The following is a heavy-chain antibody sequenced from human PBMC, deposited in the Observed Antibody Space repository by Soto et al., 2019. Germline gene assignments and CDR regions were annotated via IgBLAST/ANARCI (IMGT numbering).Heavy chain of an antibody. CDR2: IKSKTDGGTT. Sequence: GGSLRLSCAASGFTFSNAWMNWVRQAPGKGLEWVGRIKSKTDGGTTDYAAPVKGRFTISRDDSKNTLYLQMNSLKTEDTAVYYCTTESRWGLYYYYGMDVWGQGTTVTVSS. V-gene: IGHV3-15*07. CDR3: TTESRWGLYYYYGMDV. J-gene: IGHJ6*02. CDR1: GFTFSNAW. D-gene: IGHD1-26*01.